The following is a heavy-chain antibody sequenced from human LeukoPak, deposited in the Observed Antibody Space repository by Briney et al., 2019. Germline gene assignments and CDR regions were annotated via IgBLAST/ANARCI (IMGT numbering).Heavy chain of an antibody. J-gene: IGHJ5*02. CDR2: ISYSGST. Sequence: SETLSLTCTVSGGSISSGIYYWNWIRQHPGKGLEWIGYISYSGSTYYNPSLENRLSISLDTSENQFSLHLSSVTAADTAVYYCARDMFGSGSYFPFDPWGQGALVTVSS. CDR3: ARDMFGSGSYFPFDP. V-gene: IGHV4-31*03. D-gene: IGHD3-10*01. CDR1: GGSISSGIYY.